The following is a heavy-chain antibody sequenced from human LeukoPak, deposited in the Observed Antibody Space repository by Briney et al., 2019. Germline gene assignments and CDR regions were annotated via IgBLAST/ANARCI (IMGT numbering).Heavy chain of an antibody. CDR1: GYSLTNYA. CDR2: INPYNGNT. V-gene: IGHV1-18*01. D-gene: IGHD4-11*01. Sequence: ASVKVSCKASGYSLTNYAITWVRQAPGQGLEWMGWINPYNGNTNYTQKLQGRVTITTDESTSTAYMELSSLRSEDTAVYYCASSTTVTTFGNYWGQGTLVTVSS. CDR3: ASSTTVTTFGNY. J-gene: IGHJ4*02.